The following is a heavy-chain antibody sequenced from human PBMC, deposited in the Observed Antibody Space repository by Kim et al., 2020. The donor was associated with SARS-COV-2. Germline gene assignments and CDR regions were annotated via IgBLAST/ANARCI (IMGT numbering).Heavy chain of an antibody. CDR1: GGTFSSYA. CDR2: IIPIFGTA. J-gene: IGHJ4*02. V-gene: IGHV1-69*13. D-gene: IGHD1-26*01. CDR3: AREGSGSYGYFDY. Sequence: SVKVCCKASGGTFSSYAISWVRQAPGQGLEWMGGIIPIFGTANYAQKFQGRVTITADESTSTAYMELSSLRSEDTAVYYCAREGSGSYGYFDYWGQGTLVTVSS.